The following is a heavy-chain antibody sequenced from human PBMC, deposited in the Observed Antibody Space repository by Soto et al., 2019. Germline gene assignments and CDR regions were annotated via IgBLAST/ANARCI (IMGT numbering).Heavy chain of an antibody. D-gene: IGHD6-6*01. J-gene: IGHJ6*02. CDR3: ARDLAPIAARPSYYYYGMDV. CDR2: INPSGGST. Sequence: GASVKVSCKASGYTFTSYYMHWVRQAPGQGLEWMGIINPSGGSTSYAQKFQGRVTMTRDTSTSTVYMGLSSLRSEDTAVYYCARDLAPIAARPSYYYYGMDVWGQGTTVTVSS. V-gene: IGHV1-46*01. CDR1: GYTFTSYY.